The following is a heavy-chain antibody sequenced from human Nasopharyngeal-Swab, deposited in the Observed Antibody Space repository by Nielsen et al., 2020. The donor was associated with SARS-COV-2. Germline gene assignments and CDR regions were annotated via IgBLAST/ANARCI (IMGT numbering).Heavy chain of an antibody. D-gene: IGHD6-13*01. CDR1: GFTFSSYS. Sequence: GSLRLSCAASGFTFSSYSMNWVRQAPGKGLEWVSYISSSSSTIYYADSVKGRFTISRDNAKNSLYLQMNSLRDEDTAVYYCARDPQYSSSWSYYYYYGTDVWGQGTTVTVSS. CDR3: ARDPQYSSSWSYYYYYGTDV. V-gene: IGHV3-48*02. CDR2: ISSSSSTI. J-gene: IGHJ6*02.